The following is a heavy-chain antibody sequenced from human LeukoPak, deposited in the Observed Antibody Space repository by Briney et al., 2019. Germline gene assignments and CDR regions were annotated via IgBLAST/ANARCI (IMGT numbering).Heavy chain of an antibody. CDR2: IYYSGSA. Sequence: KPSETLSLTCTVSGGSISTYYWSWIRQPPGKGLEWIGYIYYSGSANYNPSLKSRVTISVDTSKNQFSLKLSSVTAVDTAVYYCARRAGYEAVYYYMDVWGKGTTVTVSS. D-gene: IGHD2-15*01. V-gene: IGHV4-59*08. J-gene: IGHJ6*03. CDR3: ARRAGYEAVYYYMDV. CDR1: GGSISTYY.